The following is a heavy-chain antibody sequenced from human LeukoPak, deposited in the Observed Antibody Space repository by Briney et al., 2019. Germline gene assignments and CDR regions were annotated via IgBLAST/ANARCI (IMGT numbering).Heavy chain of an antibody. D-gene: IGHD5-24*01. V-gene: IGHV3-9*01. CDR2: ISWNSDAK. Sequence: GGSLRLSCAASGFDFEDYAIHWVRQVPGKGLEWVSGISWNSDAKAYADSVRGRFTISRDNAKNSLYLQMNSLRGEDTALYYCAKARLMAAPFYYYGMDVWXXXTTVTVSS. J-gene: IGHJ6*02. CDR1: GFDFEDYA. CDR3: AKARLMAAPFYYYGMDV.